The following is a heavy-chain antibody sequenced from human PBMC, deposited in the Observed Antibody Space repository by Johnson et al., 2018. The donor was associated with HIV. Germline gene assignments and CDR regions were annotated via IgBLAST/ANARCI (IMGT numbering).Heavy chain of an antibody. Sequence: QVQLVESGGGVVQPGRSLRLSCAASGFTFSSYAMPWVRQAPGKGLEWVAVISYDGSNTYYADSVKGRFSISRDNAKNSLYLQMNSLRAEDTALYYCARHYDILTDPDAFDVWGQGTMVTVSS. D-gene: IGHD3-9*01. CDR3: ARHYDILTDPDAFDV. CDR1: GFTFSSYA. CDR2: ISYDGSNT. J-gene: IGHJ3*01. V-gene: IGHV3-30-3*01.